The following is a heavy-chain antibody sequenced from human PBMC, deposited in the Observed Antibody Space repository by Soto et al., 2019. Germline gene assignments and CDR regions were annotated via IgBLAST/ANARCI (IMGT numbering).Heavy chain of an antibody. CDR3: ARGRDDYQLVNA. CDR1: GGSLSDYY. J-gene: IGHJ6*02. V-gene: IGHV4-34*01. D-gene: IGHD1-1*01. Sequence: QVQLQQWGAGLLKPSETLSLTCAVSGGSLSDYYWPWIRQSPGKGLEWIGEIHPSGSTYYNPSLRSRVTISVDTSKNQFSLKLTSLTAADTAIYYCARGRDDYQLVNAWCHGTTVIVAS. CDR2: IHPSGST.